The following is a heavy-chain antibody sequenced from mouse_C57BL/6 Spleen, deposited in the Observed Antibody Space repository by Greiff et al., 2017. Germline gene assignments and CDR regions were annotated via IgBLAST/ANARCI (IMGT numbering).Heavy chain of an antibody. J-gene: IGHJ2*01. CDR3: AREEITYYFDY. D-gene: IGHD1-1*01. Sequence: VQLVESGAELVKPGASVKISCKASGYAFSSYWMNWVKQRPGKGLEWIGQIYPGDGDTNYNGKFKGKATLTADKSSSTAYMQLSSLTSEDSAVYFCAREEITYYFDYWGQGTTLTVSS. CDR1: GYAFSSYW. CDR2: IYPGDGDT. V-gene: IGHV1-80*01.